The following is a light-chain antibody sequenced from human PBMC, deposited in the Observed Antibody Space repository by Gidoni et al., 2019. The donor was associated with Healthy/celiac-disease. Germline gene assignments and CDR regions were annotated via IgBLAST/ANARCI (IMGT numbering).Light chain of an antibody. J-gene: IGKJ2*01. Sequence: ELALTQSPGTLSLSPGERATIPCRASHSVSSSYLAWYQQKHGQTPRLLIYGASSRATGIPDRFSGSWSGTDFTLTISSLEPEDCAVYYCQHLDTFGQXTKLEIK. CDR1: HSVSSSY. CDR3: QHLDT. V-gene: IGKV3-20*01. CDR2: GAS.